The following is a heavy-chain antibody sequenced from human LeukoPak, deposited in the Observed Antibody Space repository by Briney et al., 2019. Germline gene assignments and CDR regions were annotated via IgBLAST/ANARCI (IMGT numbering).Heavy chain of an antibody. Sequence: SETLSLTCAVYGGSFSGYYWSWIRQPPGKGLEWIGEINHSGSTNYNPSLKSRVTISVDTSKNQFSLKLSSVTAADTAVYYCARGRLRVVRGSRDAFDIWGQGTMVTVSS. V-gene: IGHV4-34*01. CDR3: ARGRLRVVRGSRDAFDI. D-gene: IGHD3-10*01. CDR1: GGSFSGYY. CDR2: INHSGST. J-gene: IGHJ3*02.